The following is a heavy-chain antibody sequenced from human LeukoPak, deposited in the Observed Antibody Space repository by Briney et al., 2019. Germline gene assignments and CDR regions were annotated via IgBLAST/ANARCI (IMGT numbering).Heavy chain of an antibody. CDR2: ISSSSSYI. D-gene: IGHD2-2*01. Sequence: GGSLRLSCAASGFTFSSYSMNWVRQAPGKGLEWVSSISSSSSYIYYADSVKGRFTISRDNAKNSLYLQMNSLRAEDTDVYYCARVVVVPAAIYYYGMDVWGQGTTVTVSS. J-gene: IGHJ6*02. CDR1: GFTFSSYS. CDR3: ARVVVVPAAIYYYGMDV. V-gene: IGHV3-21*01.